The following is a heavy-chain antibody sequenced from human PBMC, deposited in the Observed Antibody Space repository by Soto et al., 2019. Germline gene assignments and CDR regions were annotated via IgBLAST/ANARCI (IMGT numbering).Heavy chain of an antibody. CDR1: GDSVSSSSAA. D-gene: IGHD3-10*01. CDR3: ARAGPSSSLDF. Sequence: SQTLSLTCAISGDSVSSSSAAWHWIRKSPSRGLEWLGRTYYRSKWYNDYAVSVQSRLTVNPDTSKNQLSLQLNSVTPEDTAVYYCARAGPSSSLDFWGQGTLVTVSS. CDR2: TYYRSKWYN. V-gene: IGHV6-1*01. J-gene: IGHJ4*02.